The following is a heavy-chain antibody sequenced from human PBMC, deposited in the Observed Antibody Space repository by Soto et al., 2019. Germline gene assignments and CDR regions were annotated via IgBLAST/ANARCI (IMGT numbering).Heavy chain of an antibody. CDR2: ISGSGGST. V-gene: IGHV3-23*01. J-gene: IGHJ3*02. CDR1: GFTFSSYA. D-gene: IGHD7-27*01. CDR3: ANWGPLTGDAFDI. Sequence: GGSLRLSCAASGFTFSSYAMSWVRQAPGKGLEWVSAISGSGGSTYYADSVKGRFTISRDNSKNTLYLQMNSLRAEDCAGDNCANWGPLTGDAFDIWGQGTMVTVSS.